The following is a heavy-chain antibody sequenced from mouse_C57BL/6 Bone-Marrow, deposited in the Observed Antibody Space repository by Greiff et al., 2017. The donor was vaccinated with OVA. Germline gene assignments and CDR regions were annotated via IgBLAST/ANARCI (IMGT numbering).Heavy chain of an antibody. Sequence: VKLMESGAELARPGASVKLSCKASGYTFTSYGISWVKQRTGQGLEWIGEIYPRSGNTYYNEKFKGKATLTADKSSSTAYMELRSLTSEDSAVYFCARSYYYGSSYGYFDVWGTGTTVTVSS. CDR3: ARSYYYGSSYGYFDV. V-gene: IGHV1-81*01. CDR2: IYPRSGNT. CDR1: GYTFTSYG. J-gene: IGHJ1*03. D-gene: IGHD1-1*01.